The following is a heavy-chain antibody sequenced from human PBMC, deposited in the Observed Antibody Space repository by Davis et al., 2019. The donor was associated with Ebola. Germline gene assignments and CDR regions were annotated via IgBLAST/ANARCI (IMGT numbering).Heavy chain of an antibody. D-gene: IGHD1-26*01. V-gene: IGHV3-43*02. CDR3: AKAKFSGSALIGH. CDR2: INGDRGRI. Sequence: GESLKISCATSGFTFGDYTMHWVRQAPGKGLEWVSFINGDRGRIDYADSVKGRFTISGDNSKNSLYLLMNSLTTEDTALYYCAKAKFSGSALIGHWGQGTLVTVSS. CDR1: GFTFGDYT. J-gene: IGHJ4*02.